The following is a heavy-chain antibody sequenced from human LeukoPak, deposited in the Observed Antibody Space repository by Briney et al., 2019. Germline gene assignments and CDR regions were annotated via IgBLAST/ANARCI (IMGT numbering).Heavy chain of an antibody. CDR1: GGTFSIYA. CDR2: IIPIFGTA. D-gene: IGHD3-3*01. CDR3: AREVVWSGYYSYYYYYMDV. Sequence: SAKVSCRASGGTFSIYAISWVRQAPGQGLEWMGGIIPIFGTANYAQKFQGRVTITADESTSTAYMELSSLRSEDTAVYYCAREVVWSGYYSYYYYYMDVWGKGTTVTVSS. J-gene: IGHJ6*03. V-gene: IGHV1-69*13.